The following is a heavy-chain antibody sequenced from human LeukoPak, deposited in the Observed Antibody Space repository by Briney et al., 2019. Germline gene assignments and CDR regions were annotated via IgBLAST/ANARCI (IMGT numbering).Heavy chain of an antibody. D-gene: IGHD2-2*01. CDR3: ARGTGSMPHDY. Sequence: KASETLSLTCTVSGGSISSYYWSWIRQPPGKGLEWIGYIYYSGSTNYNPSLKSRVTISVDTSKNQFSLKLSSVTAADTAVYYCARGTGSMPHDYWGQGTLVTVSS. V-gene: IGHV4-59*12. CDR1: GGSISSYY. J-gene: IGHJ4*02. CDR2: IYYSGST.